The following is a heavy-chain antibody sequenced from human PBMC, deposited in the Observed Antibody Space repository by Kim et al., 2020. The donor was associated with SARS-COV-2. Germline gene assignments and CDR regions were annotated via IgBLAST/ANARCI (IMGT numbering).Heavy chain of an antibody. V-gene: IGHV3-23*01. Sequence: GGSRRLSSTASVFTFRFYAISMVLPARGKGVACVSAISGSCVSTSSADSVKGRFTISRDNSKNTLYLQMNSLRAEDTAVYYCAKDQVAVAGTGGFDYWGQGTLVTVSS. CDR1: VFTFRFYA. CDR2: ISGSCVST. CDR3: AKDQVAVAGTGGFDY. D-gene: IGHD6-19*01. J-gene: IGHJ4*02.